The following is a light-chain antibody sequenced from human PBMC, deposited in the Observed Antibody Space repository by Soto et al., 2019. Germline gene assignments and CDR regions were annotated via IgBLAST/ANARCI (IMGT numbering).Light chain of an antibody. CDR1: QSITTW. J-gene: IGKJ1*01. CDR3: QKYNSAPRT. Sequence: MTQSPSPVSEYVGDSVTITCRASQSITTWLAWYQQRPGKAPKLLIYDVSSLQSGVPSRFSGSGSGTEFTLTISSLQPEDVATYYCQKYNSAPRTFGQGTKVDIK. CDR2: DVS. V-gene: IGKV1-5*01.